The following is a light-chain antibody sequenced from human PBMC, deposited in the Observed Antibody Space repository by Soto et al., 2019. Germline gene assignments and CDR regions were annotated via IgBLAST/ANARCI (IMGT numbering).Light chain of an antibody. V-gene: IGLV1-40*01. CDR2: GNS. J-gene: IGLJ3*02. CDR3: QSYDTSLSTSGV. CDR1: SSNIGAGYE. Sequence: QLVLTQPPSVSGAPGQRVTISCTGSSSNIGAGYEIHWYQQLPGTAPKLLIYGNSNRPSGVPDRFSGSKSGTSASLAITGLQAEDEADYYCQSYDTSLSTSGVFGGGTKLTVL.